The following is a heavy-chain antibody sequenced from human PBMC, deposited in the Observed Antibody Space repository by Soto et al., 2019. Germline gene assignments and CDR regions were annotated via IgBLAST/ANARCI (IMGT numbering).Heavy chain of an antibody. Sequence: ARGSLRLSCAASGFTFNNYAMNWVRQAPGKGLEWVATISGTGGSTYYADSVKGRFTISRDNSKNTLYLQMNSLRVEDTAVYYCAKDRLGGNFDYWGQGTQVTVSS. CDR1: GFTFNNYA. V-gene: IGHV3-23*01. J-gene: IGHJ4*02. CDR3: AKDRLGGNFDY. CDR2: ISGTGGST.